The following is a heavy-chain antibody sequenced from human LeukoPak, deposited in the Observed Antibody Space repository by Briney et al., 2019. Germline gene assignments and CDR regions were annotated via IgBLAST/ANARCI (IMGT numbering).Heavy chain of an antibody. Sequence: ASVKASCKASRSTFTSYYMHCVGHAPGHPLEWMGIINTSGGSTSYAQKFQGRVTMTRDTSTSTVYMELSSLRSEDTAVYYCVMYYYDSSGPGDWGQGTLVTVSS. D-gene: IGHD3-22*01. CDR3: VMYYYDSSGPGD. V-gene: IGHV1-46*01. CDR1: RSTFTSYY. CDR2: INTSGGST. J-gene: IGHJ4*02.